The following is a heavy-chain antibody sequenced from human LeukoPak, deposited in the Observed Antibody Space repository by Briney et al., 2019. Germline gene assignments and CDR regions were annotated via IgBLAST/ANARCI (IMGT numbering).Heavy chain of an antibody. CDR2: INRSGST. D-gene: IGHD2-21*02. Sequence: SETLSLTCAVYGGSFSGYYWSWIRQPPGKGLEWLGEINRSGSTNYNPSLKSRVTISVDTSKNQFSLKLSSVTAADTAVYYCARLCGGDCYEAFDIWGQGTMVTVSS. V-gene: IGHV4-34*01. CDR3: ARLCGGDCYEAFDI. J-gene: IGHJ3*02. CDR1: GGSFSGYY.